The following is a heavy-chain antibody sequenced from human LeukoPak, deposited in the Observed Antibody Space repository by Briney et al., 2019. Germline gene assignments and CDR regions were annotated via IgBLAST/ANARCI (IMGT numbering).Heavy chain of an antibody. CDR2: IWYDGSNK. CDR1: GFTFSSYG. CDR3: AKEHRSYSSSWRHDY. V-gene: IGHV3-30*02. J-gene: IGHJ4*02. Sequence: HPGGSLRLSCAASGFTFSSYGMHWVRQAPGKGLEWVAVIWYDGSNKYYADSVKGRFTISRDNSKNTLYLQMNSLRAEDTAVYYCAKEHRSYSSSWRHDYWGQGTLVTVSS. D-gene: IGHD6-13*01.